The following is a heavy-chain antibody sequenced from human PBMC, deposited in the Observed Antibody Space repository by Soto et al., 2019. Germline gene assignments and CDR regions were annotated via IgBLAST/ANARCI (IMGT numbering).Heavy chain of an antibody. D-gene: IGHD3-10*01. CDR3: KKKYGTGMDV. Sequence: PGGSLRLSCAASGFTFSTYAMSWVRQAPGKGLEWVSSISGSGGSTHYADSVKGRFTISRDNSKNTVYLQMNSLRDEDKDVYYCKKKYGTGMDVWGQGTTVTVSS. CDR2: ISGSGGST. J-gene: IGHJ6*02. CDR1: GFTFSTYA. V-gene: IGHV3-23*01.